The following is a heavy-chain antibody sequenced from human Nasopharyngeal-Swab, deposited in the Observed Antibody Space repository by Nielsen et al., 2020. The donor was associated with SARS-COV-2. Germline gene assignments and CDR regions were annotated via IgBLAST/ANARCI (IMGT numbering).Heavy chain of an antibody. CDR3: ARWGVVALDY. Sequence: GESLKISCAASGFTFSSYSMNWVRQAPGKGLEWVSSISSGSSYIYYADSVKGRFTISRDNAKNSLYLQMNSLRAEDTAVYYCARWGVVALDYWGQGTPVTVSS. CDR1: GFTFSSYS. J-gene: IGHJ4*02. D-gene: IGHD2-15*01. CDR2: ISSGSSYI. V-gene: IGHV3-21*01.